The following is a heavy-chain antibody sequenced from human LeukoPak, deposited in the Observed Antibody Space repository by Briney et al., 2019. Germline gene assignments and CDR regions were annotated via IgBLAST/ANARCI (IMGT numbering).Heavy chain of an antibody. V-gene: IGHV3-48*01. D-gene: IGHD6-19*01. CDR3: ATSEGWYVGY. J-gene: IGHJ4*02. CDR1: GFTFSSYS. Sequence: GGSLRLSCAASGFTFSSYSMNWVRQAPGKGLEWVSYISSSSSTIYYADSVKGRFTISRDNSKNTLYLQMNSLRAEDTAVYYCATSEGWYVGYWGQGTLVTVSS. CDR2: ISSSSSTI.